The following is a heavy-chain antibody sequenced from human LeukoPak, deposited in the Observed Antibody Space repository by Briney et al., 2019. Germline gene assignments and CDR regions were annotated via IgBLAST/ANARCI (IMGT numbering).Heavy chain of an antibody. D-gene: IGHD3-22*01. V-gene: IGHV4-34*01. Sequence: SETLSLTCAVYGGSFSGYYWSWIRQPPGKGLEWIGEINHSGSTNHNPSLKSRVTISVDTSKNQFSLKLSSVTAADTAVYYCARAGDSSGSPYYYYGMDVWGQGTTVTVSS. CDR1: GGSFSGYY. CDR3: ARAGDSSGSPYYYYGMDV. CDR2: INHSGST. J-gene: IGHJ6*02.